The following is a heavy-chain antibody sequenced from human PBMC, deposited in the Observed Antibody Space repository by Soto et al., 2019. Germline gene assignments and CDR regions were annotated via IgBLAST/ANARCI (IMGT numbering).Heavy chain of an antibody. CDR3: ATDPYYYDSSGYYSPERYFDY. CDR2: ISSSSSYI. J-gene: IGHJ4*02. D-gene: IGHD3-22*01. Sequence: EVQLVESGGGLVKPGGSLRLSCAASGFTFTSYSVNWVRQAPGKGLEWVSSISSSSSYIYYADSVKGRFTISRDNAKNSLYLQMNSLRAEDTAVYYCATDPYYYDSSGYYSPERYFDYWGQGTLVTVSS. V-gene: IGHV3-21*01. CDR1: GFTFTSYS.